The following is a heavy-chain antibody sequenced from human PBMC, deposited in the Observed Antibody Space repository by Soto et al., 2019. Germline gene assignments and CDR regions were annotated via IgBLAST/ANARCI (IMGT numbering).Heavy chain of an antibody. J-gene: IGHJ6*02. D-gene: IGHD4-17*01. CDR3: ARENGDYNPGYYYGMDV. CDR1: GGTFSSYA. Sequence: QVQLVQSGAEVKKPGSSVKVSCKASGGTFSSYAISWVRQALGQGLEWMGGIIPIFGTANYAQKFQGRVTITADEATSTAYMELSSLRSEDTAVYYCARENGDYNPGYYYGMDVWVHGTTVTVSS. V-gene: IGHV1-69*01. CDR2: IIPIFGTA.